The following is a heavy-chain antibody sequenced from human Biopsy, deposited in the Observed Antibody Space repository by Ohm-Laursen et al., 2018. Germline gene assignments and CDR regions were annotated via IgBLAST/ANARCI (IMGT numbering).Heavy chain of an antibody. Sequence: RSLRLSCAASGFTFSIYGMHWVRQAPGKGLEWVAVIWYDGSNKYYADSVKGRFTISRDDPKNTLYLQMNSLRGEDTAVYYCAKCMTGGSNYYFHHCGQGTLVTVSS. V-gene: IGHV3-33*06. CDR1: GFTFSIYG. J-gene: IGHJ4*02. CDR2: IWYDGSNK. D-gene: IGHD2-8*01. CDR3: AKCMTGGSNYYFHH.